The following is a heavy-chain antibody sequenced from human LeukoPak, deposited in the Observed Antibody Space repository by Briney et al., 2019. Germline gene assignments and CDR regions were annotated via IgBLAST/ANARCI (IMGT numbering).Heavy chain of an antibody. CDR1: GGSISSYY. D-gene: IGHD1-14*01. CDR2: IYYSGST. Sequence: SETLSLTCTVSGGSISSYYWSWIRQPPGKGLEWIGYIYYSGSTNYNPSLKSRVTISVDTSKNQFSLKLSSATAADTAVYYCARARTTFYFDYWGQGTLVTVSS. CDR3: ARARTTFYFDY. J-gene: IGHJ4*02. V-gene: IGHV4-59*01.